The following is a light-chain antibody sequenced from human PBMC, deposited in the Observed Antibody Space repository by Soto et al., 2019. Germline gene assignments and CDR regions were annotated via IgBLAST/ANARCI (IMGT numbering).Light chain of an antibody. CDR1: SSDVGSYNL. J-gene: IGLJ1*01. CDR2: EDT. CDR3: CSCARSTCYI. V-gene: IGLV2-23*01. Sequence: QSALTQPASVSGSPGQSITISCTGTSSDVGSYNLVSWYQQHPGKAPKLMIYEDTQLPSGISDRSSDSKSGNTASLTISGLKAEQEIDYYWCSCARSTCYISGPGTKVPVL.